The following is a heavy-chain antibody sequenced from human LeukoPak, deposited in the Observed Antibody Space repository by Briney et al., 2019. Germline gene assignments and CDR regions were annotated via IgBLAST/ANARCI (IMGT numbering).Heavy chain of an antibody. CDR2: INLNSGGT. Sequence: ASVKVSCKASGYTFTGYYMHWVRQAPGQGLEWMGWINLNSGGTNYAQKFQGRVTMTRDTSISTAYMELSGLRSDDTAVYYCARVLVPAGGGVVDYWGQGTLVTVSS. CDR3: ARVLVPAGGGVVDY. J-gene: IGHJ4*02. V-gene: IGHV1-2*02. CDR1: GYTFTGYY. D-gene: IGHD3-16*01.